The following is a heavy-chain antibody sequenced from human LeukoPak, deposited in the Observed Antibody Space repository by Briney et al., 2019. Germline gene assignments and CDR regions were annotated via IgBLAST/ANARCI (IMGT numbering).Heavy chain of an antibody. J-gene: IGHJ6*02. Sequence: GSLRLSCAASGFTFSDYYMSWIRQPPGKGLEWIGYIYYSGSTNYNPSLKSRVTISVDTSKNQFSLKLSSVTAADTAVYYCARWEGLVLGMDVWGQGTTVTVSS. V-gene: IGHV4-59*01. CDR1: GFTFSDYY. CDR3: ARWEGLVLGMDV. CDR2: IYYSGST. D-gene: IGHD6-6*01.